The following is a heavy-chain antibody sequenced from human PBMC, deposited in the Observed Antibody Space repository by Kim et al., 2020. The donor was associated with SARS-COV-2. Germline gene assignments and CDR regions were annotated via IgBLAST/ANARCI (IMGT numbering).Heavy chain of an antibody. CDR2: IWYDGSRE. CDR1: GFTFSTYG. D-gene: IGHD1-26*01. J-gene: IGHJ4*02. V-gene: IGHV3-33*01. CDR3: TSLSSESVGY. Sequence: GGSLRLSCAASGFTFSTYGMHWVRQAPGKGLEWVAVIWYDGSREDYADSVKGRFTISRDNSKNTLYLQMNSLRAEDTAIYYCTSLSSESVGYWGQGTLVTVPS.